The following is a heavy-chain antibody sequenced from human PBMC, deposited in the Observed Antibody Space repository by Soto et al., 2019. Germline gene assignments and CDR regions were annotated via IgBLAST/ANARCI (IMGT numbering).Heavy chain of an antibody. D-gene: IGHD6-13*01. Sequence: GGSLRLSCVASGFTLSTYWVSWVRQAPGKGLEWVANINQDASERYYMDSVKGRFTISRDNAENSVWLQMNSLRAEDTAVYYCARAIGAAGGYWGQGTLVTGSS. V-gene: IGHV3-7*05. CDR3: ARAIGAAGGY. CDR2: INQDASER. CDR1: GFTLSTYW. J-gene: IGHJ4*02.